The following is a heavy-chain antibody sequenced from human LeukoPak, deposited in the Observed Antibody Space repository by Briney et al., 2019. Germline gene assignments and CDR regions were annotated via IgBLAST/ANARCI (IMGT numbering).Heavy chain of an antibody. V-gene: IGHV1-58*02. CDR1: GFTFTRSA. CDR2: IVVGSGNT. D-gene: IGHD3-22*01. Sequence: SVKVSCKASGFTFTRSAMQWVRQARGQRLEWIGWIVVGSGNTNYAQKFQERVTITRDMSTSTAYMELSNLRSEDTAVYFCAAADYYDSSGYYPYAFHIWGQGTMVTVSS. J-gene: IGHJ3*02. CDR3: AAADYYDSSGYYPYAFHI.